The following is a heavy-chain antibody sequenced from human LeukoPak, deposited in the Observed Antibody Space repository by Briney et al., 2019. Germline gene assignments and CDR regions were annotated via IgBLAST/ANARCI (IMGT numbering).Heavy chain of an antibody. D-gene: IGHD3-22*01. CDR1: RYSFTSYW. V-gene: IGHV5-51*01. J-gene: IGHJ4*02. Sequence: GESLKISCKGSRYSFTSYWIGWVRQMPGKGLEWMGIIYPGDSDTRYSPSFQGQVTISADKSISTAYLQWSSLKASDTAMYYCARQTGYYYDSSGLYYFDYWGQGTLVTVSP. CDR3: ARQTGYYYDSSGLYYFDY. CDR2: IYPGDSDT.